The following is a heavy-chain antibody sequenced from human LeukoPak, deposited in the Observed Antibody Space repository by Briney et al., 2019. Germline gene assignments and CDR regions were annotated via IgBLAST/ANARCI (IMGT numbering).Heavy chain of an antibody. CDR1: GYTFTGYY. J-gene: IGHJ4*02. Sequence: SVXXXCXASGYTFTGYYMHWVRQAPGQGLEWMGWINPSSGGTNYAQKFQGRVTMTRDTSISTAYMELSRLRSDDTAVYYCAXDXGEXCXXVSCYASDYWGQGTLVTVSS. CDR3: AXDXGEXCXXVSCYASDY. CDR2: INPSSGGT. D-gene: IGHD2-2*01. V-gene: IGHV1-2*02.